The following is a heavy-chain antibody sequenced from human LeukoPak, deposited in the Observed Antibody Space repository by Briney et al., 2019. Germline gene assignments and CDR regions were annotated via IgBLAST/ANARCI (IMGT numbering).Heavy chain of an antibody. CDR2: IKRDGSDT. D-gene: IGHD3-3*01. CDR3: AKENDFVY. CDR1: GFTFSSYW. V-gene: IGHV3-7*01. Sequence: GGSLRLSCAASGFTFSSYWMTWVRQAPGRGLEWVANIKRDGSDTHYLDSLKGRFTISRDNSKSTLYLQMNSLRAEDTAVYYCAKENDFVYWGQGTLVTVSS. J-gene: IGHJ4*02.